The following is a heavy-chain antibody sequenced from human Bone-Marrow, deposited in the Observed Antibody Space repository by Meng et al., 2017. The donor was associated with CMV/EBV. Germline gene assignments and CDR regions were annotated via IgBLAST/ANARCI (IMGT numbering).Heavy chain of an antibody. CDR1: GFTFSRHW. J-gene: IGHJ5*02. CDR3: ARDATYYDFWSGRGWFDP. Sequence: EVQLVESGGGLVQPGGSLRLSCLALGFTFSRHWMHWVRQAPGKGLVWVSRINSDGSRTSYADSVKGRFTISRDNAKNTLYLQMNSLRAEDTAVYYCARDATYYDFWSGRGWFDPWGQGTLVTVSS. CDR2: INSDGSRT. V-gene: IGHV3-74*01. D-gene: IGHD3-3*01.